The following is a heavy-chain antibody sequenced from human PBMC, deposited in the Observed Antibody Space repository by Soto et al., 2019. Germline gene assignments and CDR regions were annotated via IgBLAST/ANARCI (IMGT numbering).Heavy chain of an antibody. D-gene: IGHD4-17*01. CDR1: GGSISSYY. CDR3: ARSSMTTVVTPYNWFDP. CDR2: IYYSGST. V-gene: IGHV4-59*01. Sequence: PSETLSLTCTVSGGSISSYYWSWIRQPPGKGLEWIGYIYYSGSTNYNPSLKSRVTISVDTPKNQFSLKLSSVTVADTAVYYCARSSMTTVVTPYNWFDPWGQGTLVTVSS. J-gene: IGHJ5*02.